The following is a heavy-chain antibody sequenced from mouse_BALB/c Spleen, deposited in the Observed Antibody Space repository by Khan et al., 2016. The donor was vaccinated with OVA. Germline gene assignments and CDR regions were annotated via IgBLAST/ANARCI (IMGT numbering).Heavy chain of an antibody. Sequence: EVELVESGPGLVKPSQSLSLTCTVTGYSITSDFAWNWIRQFPGNKLEWRGYISSTGSTSYSPSLKSRFSITRDTSKNQFFLHLNSVTTEDTATYYCARSLYYSDSYAMDYWGQGTSVTVSS. D-gene: IGHD2-13*01. CDR1: GYSITSDFA. CDR2: ISSTGST. J-gene: IGHJ4*01. V-gene: IGHV3-2*02. CDR3: ARSLYYSDSYAMDY.